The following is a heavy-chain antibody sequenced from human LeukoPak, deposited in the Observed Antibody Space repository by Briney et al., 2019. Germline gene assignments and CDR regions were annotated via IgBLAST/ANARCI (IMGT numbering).Heavy chain of an antibody. CDR2: ISSSGSTI. CDR3: ARGGYGDYVELDY. CDR1: GFTFSYHW. V-gene: IGHV3-11*01. D-gene: IGHD4-17*01. J-gene: IGHJ4*02. Sequence: PGGSLTLSCAASGFTFSYHWMTWVRQAPGKGLEWVSYISSSGSTIYYADSVKGRFTISRDNAKNSLYLQMNSLRAEDTAVYYCARGGYGDYVELDYWGQGTLVTVSS.